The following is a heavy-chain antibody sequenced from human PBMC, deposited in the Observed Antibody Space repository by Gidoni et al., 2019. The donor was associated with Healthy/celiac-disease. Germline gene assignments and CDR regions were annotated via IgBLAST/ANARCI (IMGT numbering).Heavy chain of an antibody. J-gene: IGHJ4*02. CDR2: IWYDGSNK. CDR1: GFPFSSYG. Sequence: QVQLVESGGGVVQPGRSLGPSCAASGFPFSSYGMHWVRQAPGKGLEWVAVIWYDGSNKYYADSVKGRFTISRDNYKNTLYLQMNSLRAEDTAVYYCARECGGDCYFLDYWGQGTLVTVSS. CDR3: ARECGGDCYFLDY. V-gene: IGHV3-33*01. D-gene: IGHD2-21*02.